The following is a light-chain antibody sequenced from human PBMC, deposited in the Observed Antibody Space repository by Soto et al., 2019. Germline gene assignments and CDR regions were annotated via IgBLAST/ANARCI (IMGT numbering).Light chain of an antibody. CDR3: QSYDSSLSGWV. Sequence: QSVLTQPPSVSGAPGQRVTISCTGSSSNIGAGYDVHWYQQLPGTAPKLLIYGNSNRPSGVPDRFSGSKSGTSASLAITGVLAEDDADYYCQSYDSSLSGWVFGGGTKLTVL. CDR1: SSNIGAGYD. CDR2: GNS. V-gene: IGLV1-40*01. J-gene: IGLJ3*02.